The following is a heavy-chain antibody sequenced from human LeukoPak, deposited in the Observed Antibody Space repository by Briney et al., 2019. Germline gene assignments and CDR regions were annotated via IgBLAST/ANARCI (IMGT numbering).Heavy chain of an antibody. Sequence: SQTLSLTCTVSGGSISSGDYYWSWIRQPPGKGLEWIGYIYYSGSTYYNPSLKSRVTISVDTSKNQFSLKLSSVTAADTAVYYCARILARHDAFDIWGQGTMATVSS. CDR3: ARILARHDAFDI. J-gene: IGHJ3*02. D-gene: IGHD2/OR15-2a*01. CDR2: IYYSGST. CDR1: GGSISSGDYY. V-gene: IGHV4-30-4*08.